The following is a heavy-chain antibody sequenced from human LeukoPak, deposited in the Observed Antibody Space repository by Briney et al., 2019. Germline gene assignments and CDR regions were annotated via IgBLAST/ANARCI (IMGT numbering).Heavy chain of an antibody. D-gene: IGHD4-17*01. Sequence: GGSLRLSCAASGFTFSSYAMHWVRQAPGKGLEYVSAISSNGGSTYYANSVKGRFTISRDNSKNTLYLQMGSLRAEDMAVYYCARAYGDYGDYYMDVWGKGTTVTVSS. CDR3: ARAYGDYGDYYMDV. V-gene: IGHV3-64*01. J-gene: IGHJ6*03. CDR2: ISSNGGST. CDR1: GFTFSSYA.